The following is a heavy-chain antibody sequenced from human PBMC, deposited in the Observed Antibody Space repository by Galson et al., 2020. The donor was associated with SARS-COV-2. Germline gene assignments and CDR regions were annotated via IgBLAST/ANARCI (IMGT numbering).Heavy chain of an antibody. V-gene: IGHV3-7*01. Sequence: QLGESLKISCAASGFIFSSNWMSWVRQAPGKGLEWVANMNEDGSEKFYVDSVKGRFTISRDNAKNSLFLQMDSLRGEDTAVYYCARFQKHCSSGSCGHFDHWGQGTLVTISS. J-gene: IGHJ4*02. D-gene: IGHD2-15*01. CDR1: GFIFSSNW. CDR3: ARFQKHCSSGSCGHFDH. CDR2: MNEDGSEK.